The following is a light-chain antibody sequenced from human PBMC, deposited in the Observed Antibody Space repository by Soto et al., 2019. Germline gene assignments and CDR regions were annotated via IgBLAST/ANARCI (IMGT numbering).Light chain of an antibody. CDR3: SSYTSTNTVI. CDR1: SNDVGGFNY. V-gene: IGLV2-14*01. Sequence: QSVLTQPASVSGSPGQSITISCTGTSNDVGGFNYVSWYQQHPGKAPKLMIYEVRNRPSGVSNRFSGSKSGNTASLTISGLQAEDEADYYCSSYTSTNTVIFGGGTQLTVL. CDR2: EVR. J-gene: IGLJ2*01.